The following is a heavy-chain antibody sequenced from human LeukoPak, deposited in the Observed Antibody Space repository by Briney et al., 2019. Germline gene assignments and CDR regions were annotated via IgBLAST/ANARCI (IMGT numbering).Heavy chain of an antibody. V-gene: IGHV1-8*01. CDR3: ARCPTTVTRLYYYYYGMDV. CDR1: GYTFTSYD. CDR2: MNPNSGNT. D-gene: IGHD4-17*01. J-gene: IGHJ6*02. Sequence: ASVKVSCKASGYTFTSYDINWVRQATGQGLEWMGWMNPNSGNTGYAQKFQGRVTMIRKTSISTAYMELSSLRSEDTAVYYCARCPTTVTRLYYYYYGMDVRGQGTTVTVSS.